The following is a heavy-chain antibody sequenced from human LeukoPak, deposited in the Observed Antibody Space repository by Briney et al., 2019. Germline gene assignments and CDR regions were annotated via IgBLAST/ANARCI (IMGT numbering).Heavy chain of an antibody. D-gene: IGHD6-13*01. CDR1: GFSFNDAW. CDR2: ITGSGGDT. CDR3: AKSRAADTTLLFDY. V-gene: IGHV3-23*01. Sequence: GGSLRLSCAASGFSFNDAWMNWVRQAPGKGLEWVSAITGSGGDTFYVDSVKGRFTISRDNSKNTLYLQMSSLRAEDTAVYYCAKSRAADTTLLFDYWGQGTLVTVST. J-gene: IGHJ4*02.